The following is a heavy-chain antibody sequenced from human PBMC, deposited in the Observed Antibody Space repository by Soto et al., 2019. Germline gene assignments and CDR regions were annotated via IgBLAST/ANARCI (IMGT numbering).Heavy chain of an antibody. CDR3: ARSLWFGEWPNYYYYGMDV. Sequence: SETLSLTCTVSGGSISSYYWSWIRQPPGKGLEWIGYIYYSGSTNYNPSLKSRVTISVDTSKNQFSLKLSSVTAADTAVYYCARSLWFGEWPNYYYYGMDVWGQGTTVTVSS. CDR2: IYYSGST. D-gene: IGHD3-10*01. J-gene: IGHJ6*02. CDR1: GGSISSYY. V-gene: IGHV4-59*01.